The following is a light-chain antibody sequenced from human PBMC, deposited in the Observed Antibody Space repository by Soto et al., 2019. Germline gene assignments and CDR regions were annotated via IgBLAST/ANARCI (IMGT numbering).Light chain of an antibody. Sequence: EIVLTQSPGTLSLSPGERATLSCRASQSVSSRFLAWYQQKPGQAPRLLIYGASTRATGIPDRFSGSGSGTDFSLTIRGLKPEDFAVYYCQQYNDRPPITFGQGTRLEIK. CDR1: QSVSSRF. J-gene: IGKJ5*01. CDR3: QQYNDRPPIT. CDR2: GAS. V-gene: IGKV3-20*01.